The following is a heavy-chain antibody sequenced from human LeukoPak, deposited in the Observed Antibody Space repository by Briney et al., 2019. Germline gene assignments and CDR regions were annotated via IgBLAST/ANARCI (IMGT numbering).Heavy chain of an antibody. CDR2: IKEDGSEK. V-gene: IGHV3-7*01. CDR3: ARMALTEYYFDY. D-gene: IGHD1-20*01. CDR1: GFNFSTYC. J-gene: IGHJ4*02. Sequence: LSGGSLRLSCAASGFNFSTYCLSWVRQAPGKGLEWVANIKEDGSEKFYVESVRGRFTISRDNAKHSLYLQMNSLRAEDTAVYYCARMALTEYYFDYWGQGTLVTVSS.